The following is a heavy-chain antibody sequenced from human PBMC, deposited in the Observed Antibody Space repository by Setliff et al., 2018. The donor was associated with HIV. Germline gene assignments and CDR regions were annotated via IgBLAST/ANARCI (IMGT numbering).Heavy chain of an antibody. CDR3: TTDLGGYCSGGSCYPFDY. Sequence: GGSLRLSCAASGFTFSNAWLSWVRQAPGKGLEWVGRIQSKADGGTTDYAAPVKGRFTISRDDSKNTLYLQMNSLKTEDTAVYYCTTDLGGYCSGGSCYPFDYWGQGTLVTVSS. D-gene: IGHD2-15*01. J-gene: IGHJ4*02. V-gene: IGHV3-15*01. CDR1: GFTFSNAW. CDR2: IQSKADGGTT.